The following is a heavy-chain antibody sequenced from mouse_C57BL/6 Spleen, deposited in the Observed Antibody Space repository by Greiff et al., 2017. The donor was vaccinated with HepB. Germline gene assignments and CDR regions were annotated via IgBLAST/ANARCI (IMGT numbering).Heavy chain of an antibody. CDR2: ISYDGSN. CDR1: GYSITSGYY. V-gene: IGHV3-6*01. Sequence: EVKLQQSGPGLVKPSQSLSLTCSVTGYSITSGYYWNWIRQFPGNKLEWMGYISYDGSNNYNPSLKNRISITRDTSKNQFFLKLNSVTTEDTATYYCARKSNYDYYAMDYWGQGTSVTVSS. D-gene: IGHD2-5*01. J-gene: IGHJ4*01. CDR3: ARKSNYDYYAMDY.